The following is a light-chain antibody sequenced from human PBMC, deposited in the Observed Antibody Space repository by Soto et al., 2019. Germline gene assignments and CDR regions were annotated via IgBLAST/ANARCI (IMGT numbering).Light chain of an antibody. CDR3: CSYAGSYPWV. V-gene: IGLV2-11*01. CDR2: DVS. J-gene: IGLJ3*02. CDR1: SSDVGGYNY. Sequence: QSALTQPRSVSGSLGQSVTISCTGTSSDVGGYNYVSWYQHHPGKAPKLMIYDVSKRPSGVPDRFSGSKSGNTASLTISGLQAEDEADYYCCSYAGSYPWVFGGGTKLTVL.